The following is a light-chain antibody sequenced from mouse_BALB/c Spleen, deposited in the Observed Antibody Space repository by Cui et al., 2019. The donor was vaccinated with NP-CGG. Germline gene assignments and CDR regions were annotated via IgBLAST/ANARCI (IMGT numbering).Light chain of an antibody. V-gene: IGLV1*01. J-gene: IGLJ1*01. CDR1: TGAVTTSNY. CDR2: GTN. Sequence: QAVVTQESALTTSPGETVTLTCRSNTGAVTTSNYANWVQEKPDHLFTGLIGGTNNRAPGVPARFSGSLIGEKAALTITGAQTEDEAMYFCALWYSNHWVFGGGTKLTVL. CDR3: ALWYSNHWV.